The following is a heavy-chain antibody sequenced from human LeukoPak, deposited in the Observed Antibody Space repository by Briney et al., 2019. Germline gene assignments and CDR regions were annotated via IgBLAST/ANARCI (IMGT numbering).Heavy chain of an antibody. Sequence: SETLSLTCTVSGYSISSGYYWGWIRQPPGKGLEWIGSIYHSGSTYYNPSLKSRVTISVDTSKNQFSLKLSSVTAADTAVYYCARDSLTMVAYWGQGTLVAVSS. J-gene: IGHJ4*02. CDR1: GYSISSGYY. CDR2: IYHSGST. V-gene: IGHV4-38-2*02. D-gene: IGHD4/OR15-4a*01. CDR3: ARDSLTMVAY.